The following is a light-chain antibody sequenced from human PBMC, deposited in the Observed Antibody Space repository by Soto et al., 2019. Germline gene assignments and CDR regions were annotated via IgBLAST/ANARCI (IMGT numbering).Light chain of an antibody. J-gene: IGLJ1*01. Sequence: QSALTHPASVSGSPGHSITISCTGTSSDVGGYNLVSWYQQHPGKAPKLMIFEGSKRPSGVTNRFSGSKSGNTASLTISGLQAEDEADYYCCSYAGYSTHYVCGPGTKVTVL. CDR3: CSYAGYSTHYV. CDR1: SSDVGGYNL. V-gene: IGLV2-23*01. CDR2: EGS.